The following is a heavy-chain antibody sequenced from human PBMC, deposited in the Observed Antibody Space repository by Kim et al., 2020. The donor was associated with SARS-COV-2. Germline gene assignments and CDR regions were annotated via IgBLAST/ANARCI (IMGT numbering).Heavy chain of an antibody. D-gene: IGHD3-3*01. CDR1: GGSITTKTYY. V-gene: IGHV4-39*01. CDR3: ARRVQLAGVVGWAYNKDV. J-gene: IGHJ6*02. Sequence: SETLSLTCTVSGGSITTKTYYWDWIRQPPEKGLEWVATIYYSGTTQFHPSLKSRATTSMDTSKNQVFLKLSSATAADTAVYYCARRVQLAGVVGWAYNKDVWGPGTTVTVSS. CDR2: IYYSGTT.